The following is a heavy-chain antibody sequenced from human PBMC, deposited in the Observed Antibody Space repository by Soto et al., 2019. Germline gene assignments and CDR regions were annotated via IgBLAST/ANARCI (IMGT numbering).Heavy chain of an antibody. V-gene: IGHV3-9*01. CDR3: AKDVGSYYYDTSAYLYDY. D-gene: IGHD3-22*01. J-gene: IGHJ4*02. CDR2: ISWNSATL. Sequence: EVQLVESGGGLVQPGGSVRLSCVGSGFIFEDFAMNWVRQVPGKGLEWVSGISWNSATLAYADSVKGRFIVSRDNAKNILYLQMSRLRTEDAALYYCAKDVGSYYYDTSAYLYDYWGQGTLVTVSS. CDR1: GFIFEDFA.